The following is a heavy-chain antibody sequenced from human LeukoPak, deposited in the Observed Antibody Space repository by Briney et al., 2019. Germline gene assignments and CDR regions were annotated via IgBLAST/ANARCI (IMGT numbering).Heavy chain of an antibody. CDR1: GGTFSSYA. V-gene: IGHV1-69*13. CDR3: ARGETYVWGSYRSLDY. D-gene: IGHD3-16*02. CDR2: IIPIFGTA. J-gene: IGHJ4*02. Sequence: ASVKVSCKASGGTFSSYAISWVRQAPGQGLEWMGGIIPIFGTANYAQKFQSRVTITADESTSTAYMELSSLRSEDTAVYYCARGETYVWGSYRSLDYWGQGTLVTVSS.